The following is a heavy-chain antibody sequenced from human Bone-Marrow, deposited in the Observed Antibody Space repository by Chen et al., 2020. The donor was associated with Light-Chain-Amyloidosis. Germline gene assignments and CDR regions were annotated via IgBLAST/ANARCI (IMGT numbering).Heavy chain of an antibody. CDR3: ARGRSLAALRLYYYYMDV. CDR1: GFTFDDYG. V-gene: IGHV3-20*04. Sequence: EVQLVESGGGVVRPGGSLRLSCAASGFTFDDYGMSWVRQAPGKGLEWVSGINWNGGSTGYADSVKGRFTISRDNANNSLYLQMNSLRAEDTALYYCARGRSLAALRLYYYYMDVWGKGTTVTVSS. D-gene: IGHD6-13*01. CDR2: INWNGGST. J-gene: IGHJ6*03.